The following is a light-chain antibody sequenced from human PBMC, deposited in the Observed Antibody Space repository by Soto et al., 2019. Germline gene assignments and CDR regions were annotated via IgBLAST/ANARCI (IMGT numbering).Light chain of an antibody. Sequence: QSVLTQPASVSGSPGQSITISCTGTSSDVGGYNYVSWYQQHPGKAPKLMIYEVSNRPSGVPDRFSGSKSGTSASLAITGLQAEDEADYYCQSYDNTLSGRVFGGGTKLTVL. J-gene: IGLJ3*02. CDR2: EVS. V-gene: IGLV2-14*01. CDR1: SSDVGGYNY. CDR3: QSYDNTLSGRV.